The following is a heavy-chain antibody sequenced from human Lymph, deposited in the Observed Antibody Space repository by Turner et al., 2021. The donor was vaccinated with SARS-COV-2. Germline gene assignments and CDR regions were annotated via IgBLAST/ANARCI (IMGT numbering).Heavy chain of an antibody. CDR1: GFTCSSYW. J-gene: IGHJ6*02. V-gene: IGHV3-7*03. CDR3: ARVGVRFEWSDGYHYYYAMDV. CDR2: IKQEGSEK. D-gene: IGHD3-3*01. Sequence: EVQLVESGGGWVQPGGSRRLSCAASGFTCSSYWMSWVRQAPGKWLEWVANIKQEGSEKYYVDSVKGRFTISRDNAKNSLYLQMNSLRADDTAVYFCARVGVRFEWSDGYHYYYAMDVWGQGTTVTVSS.